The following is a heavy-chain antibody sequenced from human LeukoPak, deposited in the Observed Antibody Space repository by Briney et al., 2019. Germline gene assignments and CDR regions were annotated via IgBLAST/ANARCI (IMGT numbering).Heavy chain of an antibody. CDR1: GGSISNYY. CDR3: ARLSYGYDPYFFDY. CDR2: IYYSGST. Sequence: NPSETLSLTCTVSGGSISNYYWTWIRQPPGKGLEWIGYIYYSGSTNYNPSLKSRVTISIDTSKKEFSLDLGSVTAADTAIYYCARLSYGYDPYFFDYWGHGTLVTVSS. D-gene: IGHD5-12*01. V-gene: IGHV4-59*08. J-gene: IGHJ4*01.